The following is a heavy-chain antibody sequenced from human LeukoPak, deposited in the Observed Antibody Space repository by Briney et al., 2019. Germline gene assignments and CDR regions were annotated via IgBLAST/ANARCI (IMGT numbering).Heavy chain of an antibody. Sequence: PSETLSLTCTVSGGSVSSGSYYWSWIRQPPGKGLEWIGYIYYSGSTNYNPSLKSRVTISVDTSKNQFPLKLSSVTAADTAVYYCAGDRGGATASMDVWGQGTTVTVSS. D-gene: IGHD2-21*01. V-gene: IGHV4-61*01. CDR1: GGSVSSGSYY. J-gene: IGHJ6*02. CDR3: AGDRGGATASMDV. CDR2: IYYSGST.